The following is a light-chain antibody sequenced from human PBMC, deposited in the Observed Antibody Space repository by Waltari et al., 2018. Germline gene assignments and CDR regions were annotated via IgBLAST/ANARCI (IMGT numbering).Light chain of an antibody. CDR1: QSLLHSNGNNY. Sequence: DLVMTQSPLYLPVTHGERDSISCRPSQSLLHSNGNNYLDWYLQKPGQSPQLLIYLGSNRASGVPDRFSGSGSGIDFTLKISRVYAEDFVVYYCMQALQTPWTFGQVTKVDIK. CDR3: MQALQTPWT. J-gene: IGKJ1*01. V-gene: IGKV2-28*01. CDR2: LGS.